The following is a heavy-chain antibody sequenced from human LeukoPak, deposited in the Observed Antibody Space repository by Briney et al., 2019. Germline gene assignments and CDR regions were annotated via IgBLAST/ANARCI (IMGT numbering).Heavy chain of an antibody. CDR3: AKTVGSSWYFDY. CDR2: IRYDGSNK. CDR1: GFTFSNYG. Sequence: GGSLRLSCAASGFTFSNYGMHWVRQAPGKGLEWVALIRYDGSNKYYADSVKGRFTISRDNSKNTLYLQMNSLRAEDTAVYYCAKTVGSSWYFDYWGQGTLVTVSS. J-gene: IGHJ4*02. D-gene: IGHD6-13*01. V-gene: IGHV3-30*02.